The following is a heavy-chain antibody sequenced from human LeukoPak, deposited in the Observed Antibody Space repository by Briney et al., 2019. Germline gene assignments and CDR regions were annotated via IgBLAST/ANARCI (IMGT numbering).Heavy chain of an antibody. CDR3: ARDRSQSYFDY. CDR2: ISYDGSNK. J-gene: IGHJ4*02. CDR1: GFTFSSYA. V-gene: IGHV3-30*04. Sequence: GGSLRLSCAASGFTFSSYAMHWVRQAPGKGLEWVAVISYDGSNKYYADSVKGRFTISRDNSKNTLYLQMNSLRAEDTAVYYCARDRSQSYFDYWGRGTLVTVSS.